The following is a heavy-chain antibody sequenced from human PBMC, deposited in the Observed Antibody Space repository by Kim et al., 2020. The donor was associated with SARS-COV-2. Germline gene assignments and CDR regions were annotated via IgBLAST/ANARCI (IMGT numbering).Heavy chain of an antibody. J-gene: IGHJ4*02. CDR1: GGSFSGYY. CDR2: INHSGST. Sequence: SETLSLTCAVYGGSFSGYYWSWIRQPPGKGLEWIGEINHSGSTNYNPSLKSRVTISVDTSKNQFSLKLSSVTAADTAVYYCARGKLWLRSPTYYFDYWGQGTLVTVSS. V-gene: IGHV4-34*01. D-gene: IGHD5-18*01. CDR3: ARGKLWLRSPTYYFDY.